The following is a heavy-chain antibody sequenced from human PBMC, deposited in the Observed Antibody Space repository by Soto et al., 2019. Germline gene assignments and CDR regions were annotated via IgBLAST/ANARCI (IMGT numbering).Heavy chain of an antibody. J-gene: IGHJ3*01. Sequence: DVQLVESGGGLIQPGESLRLSCAAFGLTISGKKYVAWVRQAPGKGLEWVSGLYDVDGSFYADSVRGRFTTSSDSSKTTVYLQMNDLRPDDTAVYYCATWHEREHAYDVLGQGTTVTVSS. CDR1: GLTISGKKY. D-gene: IGHD1-1*01. CDR3: ATWHEREHAYDV. V-gene: IGHV3-53*01. CDR2: LYDVDGS.